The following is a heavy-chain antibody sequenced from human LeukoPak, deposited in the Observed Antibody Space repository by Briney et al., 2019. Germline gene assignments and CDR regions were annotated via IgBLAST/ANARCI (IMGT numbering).Heavy chain of an antibody. CDR1: GYTFTSYW. V-gene: IGHV5-51*01. CDR3: ARLKDIVVVVASTPAVYFDY. J-gene: IGHJ4*02. D-gene: IGHD2-15*01. Sequence: GESLKISCXGSGYTFTSYWIGWVRQMTGKGLEWMRIIYPGDSDTRYSPSFQGQVTISADKSISTAYLQWSSLRASDTAMYYCARLKDIVVVVASTPAVYFDYWGQGTLVTVSS. CDR2: IYPGDSDT.